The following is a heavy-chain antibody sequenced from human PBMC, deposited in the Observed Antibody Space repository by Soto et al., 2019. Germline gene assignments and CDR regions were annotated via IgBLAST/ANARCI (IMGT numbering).Heavy chain of an antibody. CDR3: ARLLSFGELSLDY. CDR2: INAANGNT. Sequence: QVQFVQSEAEVKKPGASVKVSYKASGYTFTTYAIHWVRQAPGQRLEWMGWINAANGNTKYSQKFQGRVTITRDTSASTVYMELSSLRSDDTGVYYCARLLSFGELSLDYWGQGTLVTVSS. J-gene: IGHJ4*02. CDR1: GYTFTTYA. D-gene: IGHD3-10*01. V-gene: IGHV1-3*01.